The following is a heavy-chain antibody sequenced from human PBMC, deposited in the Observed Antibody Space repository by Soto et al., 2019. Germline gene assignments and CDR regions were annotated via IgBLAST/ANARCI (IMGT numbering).Heavy chain of an antibody. Sequence: GASVKVSCKASGYTFTGYYMHWVRQAPGQGLEWMGWINPNSGGTNYAQKFQGWVTMTRDTSISTAYMELSRLRSDDTAVYYCARGGSLWFGELSAYYYGTDVWGQGTTVTVS. CDR2: INPNSGGT. J-gene: IGHJ6*02. V-gene: IGHV1-2*04. CDR3: ARGGSLWFGELSAYYYGTDV. D-gene: IGHD3-10*01. CDR1: GYTFTGYY.